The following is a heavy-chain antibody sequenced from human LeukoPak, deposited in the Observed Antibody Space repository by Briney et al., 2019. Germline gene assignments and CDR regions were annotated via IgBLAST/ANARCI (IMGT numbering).Heavy chain of an antibody. J-gene: IGHJ4*02. CDR2: ITSSGGST. CDR3: PMPDGPDF. CDR1: GLTFSTYT. Sequence: GGSLRLSCAASGLTFSTYTMSWVREAPGEGLEWVSSITSSGGSTYYAVSVKGRFTISRDTSKNTLYLQMNSLRAEDTAVYYCPMPDGPDFWGQGTLVTVSS. D-gene: IGHD2-8*01. V-gene: IGHV3-23*01.